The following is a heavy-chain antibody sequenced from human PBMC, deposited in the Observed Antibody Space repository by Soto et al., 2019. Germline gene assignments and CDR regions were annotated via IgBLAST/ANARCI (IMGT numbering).Heavy chain of an antibody. Sequence: SETLSLTCAVSGDSISSYYCMWIRQPPGKGLECIGYLSYTGSTNYNPSLKSRVAMSVDTSKNQFSLNLSSVTAADTAVYYCARRNWFSFDYWGQGTLVTVSS. CDR1: GDSISSYY. CDR2: LSYTGST. J-gene: IGHJ4*02. D-gene: IGHD3-9*01. V-gene: IGHV4-59*08. CDR3: ARRNWFSFDY.